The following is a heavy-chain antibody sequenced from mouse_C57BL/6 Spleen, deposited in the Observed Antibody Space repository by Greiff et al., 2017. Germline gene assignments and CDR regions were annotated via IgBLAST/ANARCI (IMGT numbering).Heavy chain of an antibody. CDR3: ARKGTGTPFAY. V-gene: IGHV1-69*01. Sequence: QVQLQQSGAELVMPGASVKLSCKASGYTFTSYWMHWVKQRPGQGLEWIGEIDPSDSYTNYNQKFKGKSTLTEDKSSSTAYMQLSSLTSEDSAVYYCARKGTGTPFAYWGQGTLVTVSA. J-gene: IGHJ3*01. D-gene: IGHD4-1*01. CDR2: IDPSDSYT. CDR1: GYTFTSYW.